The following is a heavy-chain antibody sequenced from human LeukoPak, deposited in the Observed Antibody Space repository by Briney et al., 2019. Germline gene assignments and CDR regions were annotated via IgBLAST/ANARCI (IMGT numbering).Heavy chain of an antibody. Sequence: GGSLRLSCAASGFTFSSYTMSWVRQAPGKGLEWVSAISGSGGSTYYADSVKGRFTISRDNSKNTLYLQMNSLRAEDTAVYYCAKVRSSSWARAFDYWGQGTLVTVSS. CDR3: AKVRSSSWARAFDY. J-gene: IGHJ4*02. V-gene: IGHV3-23*01. D-gene: IGHD6-13*01. CDR2: ISGSGGST. CDR1: GFTFSSYT.